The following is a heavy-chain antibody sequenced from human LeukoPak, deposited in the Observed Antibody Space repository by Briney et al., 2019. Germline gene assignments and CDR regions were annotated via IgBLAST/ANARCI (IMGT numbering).Heavy chain of an antibody. CDR1: GYTFTGYY. D-gene: IGHD3-10*01. J-gene: IGHJ6*03. Sequence: ASVKVSCKASGYTFTGYYMNWVRQAPGQGLEWMGWINANSGDTNYAQNFQARVTMTRDTYISTAYMELGRLRSDDTAVYYCARAHLWFGEGYYYYMDVWGKGTTVTISS. CDR3: ARAHLWFGEGYYYYMDV. V-gene: IGHV1-2*02. CDR2: INANSGDT.